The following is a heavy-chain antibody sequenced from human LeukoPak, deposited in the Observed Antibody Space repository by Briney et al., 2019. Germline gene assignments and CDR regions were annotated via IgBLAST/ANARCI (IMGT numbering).Heavy chain of an antibody. CDR3: AKDITHETPRFSFAS. Sequence: PGGSLRLSCAASGFTFDDYAMHGVRETRREGVEWVLGISWKSGNLGYAASVKGRFTISRDNARNFLYLQMCSLRAEDTALYCCAKDITHETPRFSFASWGKGTLVTVSS. V-gene: IGHV3-9*01. CDR1: GFTFDDYA. D-gene: IGHD1-14*01. J-gene: IGHJ4*02. CDR2: ISWKSGNL.